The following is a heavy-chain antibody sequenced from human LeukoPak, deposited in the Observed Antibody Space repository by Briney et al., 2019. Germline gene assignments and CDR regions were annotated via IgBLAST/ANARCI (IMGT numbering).Heavy chain of an antibody. CDR3: AREFHDYGDYPSYYYYYYGMDV. J-gene: IGHJ6*02. Sequence: GGSLRLSCAASGFTFSSYGMHWVRQAPGKGLEWVAVIWYGGSNKYYADSVKGRFTISRDNSKNTLYLQMNSLRAEDTAVYYCAREFHDYGDYPSYYYYYYGMDVWGQGTTVTVSS. D-gene: IGHD4-17*01. V-gene: IGHV3-33*08. CDR2: IWYGGSNK. CDR1: GFTFSSYG.